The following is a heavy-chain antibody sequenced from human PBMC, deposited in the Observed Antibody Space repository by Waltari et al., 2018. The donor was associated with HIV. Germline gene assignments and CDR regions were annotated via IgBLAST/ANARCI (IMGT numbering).Heavy chain of an antibody. CDR2: IYHSGST. V-gene: IGHV4-38-2*01. CDR3: ARVPEDDFWSGYYPFDY. D-gene: IGHD3-3*01. CDR1: GYSISSGYY. Sequence: QVQLQESGPGLVKPSETLSLTCAVSGYSISSGYYWGWIRQPPGKGLEWIGSIYHSGSTYYNPSLKSRVTISVDTSKNQFSLKLSSVTAADTAVYYCARVPEDDFWSGYYPFDYWGQGTLVTVSS. J-gene: IGHJ4*02.